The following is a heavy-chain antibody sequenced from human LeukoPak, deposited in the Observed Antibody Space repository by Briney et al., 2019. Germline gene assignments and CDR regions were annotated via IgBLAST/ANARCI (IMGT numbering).Heavy chain of an antibody. CDR2: ISASGGEI. CDR1: GFTFNIYA. J-gene: IGHJ4*02. V-gene: IGHV3-23*01. CDR3: AIITRRLERPIG. D-gene: IGHD1-1*01. Sequence: GGSLRLSCTASGFTFNIYAMNWVRQAPGRGPEWVSSISASGGEIRYADSVRGRFTISRDNFKNTLYLQMDSLRVEDTAVFYCAIITRRLERPIGWGQGTLVTVSS.